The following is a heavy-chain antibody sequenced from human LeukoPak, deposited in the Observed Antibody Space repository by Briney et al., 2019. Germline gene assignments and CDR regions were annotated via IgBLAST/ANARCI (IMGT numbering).Heavy chain of an antibody. V-gene: IGHV4-34*01. CDR3: ARGGSVLLRDFWGGYYVLGHNWFDP. D-gene: IGHD3-3*01. Sequence: PSETLSLTCAVYGGSFSGYYWSWIRQPPGKGLEWIGEINHSGSTNYNPALKRRRTISVDTSKNQSSLKLSSVTATDTAVYYCARGGSVLLRDFWGGYYVLGHNWFDPWGQGTLITVSS. CDR2: INHSGST. J-gene: IGHJ5*02. CDR1: GGSFSGYY.